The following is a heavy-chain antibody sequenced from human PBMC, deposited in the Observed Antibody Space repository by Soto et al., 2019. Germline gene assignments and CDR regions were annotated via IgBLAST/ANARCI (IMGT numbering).Heavy chain of an antibody. J-gene: IGHJ4*02. CDR1: GGSISSVSYY. D-gene: IGHD6-19*01. V-gene: IGHV4-39*01. CDR3: ARQPVAWYYDY. CDR2: IYYSGST. Sequence: QLQLQESGPGLVKPSETLSLTCTVSGGSISSVSYYWGWIRQPPGKGLEWIGSIYYSGSTYHNPSLNSRVTLSVDTSKNQTSLKLSSVTAADTAVYFCARQPVAWYYDYWGQGTLVTVSS.